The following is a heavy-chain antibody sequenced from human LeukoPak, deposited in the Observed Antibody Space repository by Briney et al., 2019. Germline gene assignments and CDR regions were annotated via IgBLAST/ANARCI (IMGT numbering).Heavy chain of an antibody. CDR1: GFTFSSYW. CDR3: TRWLQRKDWYAFDI. J-gene: IGHJ3*02. D-gene: IGHD5-24*01. CDR2: INSDESST. Sequence: AGSLRLSCAASGFTFSSYWMHWVRQAPGKGLVWVSRINSDESSTSYADSVKGRFTISRDNAKNTLYLQMNSLRAEDTAVYYCTRWLQRKDWYAFDIWGQGTMVTVSS. V-gene: IGHV3-74*01.